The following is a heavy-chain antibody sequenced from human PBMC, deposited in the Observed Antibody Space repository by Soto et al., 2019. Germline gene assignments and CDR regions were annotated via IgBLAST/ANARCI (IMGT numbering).Heavy chain of an antibody. Sequence: QVQLQQWGAGLLKPSETLSLTCAVYGGSFSGYYWSWIRQPPGKGLEWIGEINHSGSTNYNPSLKSRVTIAVGTSKNQFSLKLSSVTAEDTAVYYCARLIAVAGTRDYWGQGTLVTVSS. V-gene: IGHV4-34*01. D-gene: IGHD6-19*01. CDR1: GGSFSGYY. CDR3: ARLIAVAGTRDY. J-gene: IGHJ4*02. CDR2: INHSGST.